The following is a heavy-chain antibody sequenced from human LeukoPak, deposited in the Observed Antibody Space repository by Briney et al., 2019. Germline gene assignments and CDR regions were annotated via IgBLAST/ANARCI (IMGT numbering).Heavy chain of an antibody. CDR1: GFIFSSHG. CDR3: ARDHHRRLYDSQARDTFDF. D-gene: IGHD3-22*01. Sequence: GGTLRLSCAASGFIFSSHGMNWVRQAPGKGLEWVANIKQDGSEKYYVDSVKGRFTISRDNAKNSLYLQMNSLRAEDTAVYYCARDHHRRLYDSQARDTFDFWGQGTMVTVSS. CDR2: IKQDGSEK. J-gene: IGHJ3*01. V-gene: IGHV3-7*01.